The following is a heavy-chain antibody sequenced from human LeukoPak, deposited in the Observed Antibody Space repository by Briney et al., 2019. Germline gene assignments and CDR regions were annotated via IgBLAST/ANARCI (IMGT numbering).Heavy chain of an antibody. D-gene: IGHD6-19*01. CDR2: ISGGGGST. J-gene: IGHJ4*02. CDR3: AVCHWHSSGCRNDY. Sequence: PGGSLRLSCAGSGFTFSSYSMNWVRQAPVKGLEWVSIISGGGGSTYYADSVKGRFTISRDNSKNTLYLQMNSLRAEDTAVYYCAVCHWHSSGCRNDYWGQGTLVTVSS. CDR1: GFTFSSYS. V-gene: IGHV3-23*01.